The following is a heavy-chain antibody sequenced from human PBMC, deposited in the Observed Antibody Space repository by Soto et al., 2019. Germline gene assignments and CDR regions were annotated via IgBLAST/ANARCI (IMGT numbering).Heavy chain of an antibody. Sequence: QVQLVESGGGVVQPGRSLRLSCAASGFTFSSYAMHWVRQAPGKGLEWVAVISYDGSNKYYADSVKGRFTISRDNSKNTLSLQMNSLRAEDTAVYYCARGSYSSSCLDYWGQGTLVTVSS. CDR2: ISYDGSNK. CDR1: GFTFSSYA. D-gene: IGHD6-13*01. V-gene: IGHV3-30-3*01. CDR3: ARGSYSSSCLDY. J-gene: IGHJ4*02.